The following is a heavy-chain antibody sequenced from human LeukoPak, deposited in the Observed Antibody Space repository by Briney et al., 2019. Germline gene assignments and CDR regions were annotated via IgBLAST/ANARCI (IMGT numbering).Heavy chain of an antibody. D-gene: IGHD3-10*01. CDR3: AREVYYYGSGSLGLDAFDI. CDR2: IYYSGST. J-gene: IGHJ3*02. V-gene: IGHV4-30-4*08. Sequence: PSQTLSLTCTVSGGSISSGDYYWSWIRQPPGKGLELIGYIYYSGSTYYNPSLKSRVTISVDTSKNQFSLKLSSVTAADTAVYYCAREVYYYGSGSLGLDAFDIWGQGTMVTVSS. CDR1: GGSISSGDYY.